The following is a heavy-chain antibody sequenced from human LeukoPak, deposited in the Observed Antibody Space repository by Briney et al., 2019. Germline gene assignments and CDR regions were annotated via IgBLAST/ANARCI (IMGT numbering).Heavy chain of an antibody. D-gene: IGHD6-19*01. Sequence: PGGSLRLSCAASGFTFSSYWMSWVRQAPGKGLEWVANIKQDGSEKYYVDSVKGRFTISRDNAKNSLYLQMNSLRAEGTAVYYCAREFYSSGWGPYYFDYWGQGTLVTVSS. J-gene: IGHJ4*02. CDR2: IKQDGSEK. V-gene: IGHV3-7*01. CDR3: AREFYSSGWGPYYFDY. CDR1: GFTFSSYW.